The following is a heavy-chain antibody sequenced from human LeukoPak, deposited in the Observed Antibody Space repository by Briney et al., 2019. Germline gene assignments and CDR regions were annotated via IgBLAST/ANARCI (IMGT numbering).Heavy chain of an antibody. CDR3: ARISSPGYFDY. D-gene: IGHD6-13*01. CDR2: ISSSSSTI. CDR1: GFTFSSYS. V-gene: IGHV3-48*04. Sequence: GGSLRLSCAASGFTFSSYSMNWVRQAPGKGLEWVSYISSSSSTIYYADSVKGRFTISRDNAKNSLYLQMSSLRAEDTAVYYCARISSPGYFDYWGQETLVTVSS. J-gene: IGHJ4*02.